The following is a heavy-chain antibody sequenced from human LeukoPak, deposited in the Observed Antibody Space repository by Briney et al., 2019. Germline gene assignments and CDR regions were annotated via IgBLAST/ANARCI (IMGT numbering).Heavy chain of an antibody. CDR3: ARVYSSGWTY. V-gene: IGHV3-48*03. Sequence: PGGSLRLSCAASGFTFSAYEMNWVRQAPGKGLXWVSYISSSGSTIYYADSVKGRFTISRDNAKKSLYLQMNSLRAEDTAVYYCARVYSSGWTYWGQGTLVTVSS. CDR2: ISSSGSTI. J-gene: IGHJ4*02. D-gene: IGHD6-19*01. CDR1: GFTFSAYE.